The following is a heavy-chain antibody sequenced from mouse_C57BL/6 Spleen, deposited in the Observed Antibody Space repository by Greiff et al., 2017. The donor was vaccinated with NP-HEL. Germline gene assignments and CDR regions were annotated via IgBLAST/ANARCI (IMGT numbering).Heavy chain of an antibody. J-gene: IGHJ2*01. CDR2: INPNNGGT. Sequence: EVQLQQSGPELVKPGASVKISCKASGYTFTDYNMNWVKQSHGKSLEWIGDINPNNGGTSYNQKFKGKATLTVDKSSSTAYMELRSLTSEDSAVYYCARQRYGNYVGYFDYWGQGTTLTVSS. CDR3: ARQRYGNYVGYFDY. V-gene: IGHV1-26*01. D-gene: IGHD2-10*02. CDR1: GYTFTDYN.